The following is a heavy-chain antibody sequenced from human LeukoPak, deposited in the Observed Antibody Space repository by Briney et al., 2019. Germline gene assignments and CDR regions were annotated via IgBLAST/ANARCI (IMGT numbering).Heavy chain of an antibody. CDR3: ARALFGNNRVSFTEFDF. CDR1: GYTFTSYG. D-gene: IGHD1-14*01. Sequence: GASVKVSCKASGYTFTSYGISWVRQAPGQGLEWMGWISAYNGNTNYAQKLQGRVTMTTDTSTSTAYMELRSLTSDDTAVYYCARALFGNNRVSFTEFDFWGQGTLVTVSS. CDR2: ISAYNGNT. V-gene: IGHV1-18*01. J-gene: IGHJ4*02.